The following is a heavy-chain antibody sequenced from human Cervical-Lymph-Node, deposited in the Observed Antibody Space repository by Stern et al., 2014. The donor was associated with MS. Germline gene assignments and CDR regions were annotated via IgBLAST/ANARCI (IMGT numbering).Heavy chain of an antibody. Sequence: VQLVESGAEVKKPGASVTVSCRTSGYTFIDYYIHWVRQAPGQGLEWMGRINLSDGATTYAQKFQGRVTMTMDTSTNTAYMQLGSLTSEDTAVFFCAREGADNDAFDVWGQGTMVTVSS. CDR3: AREGADNDAFDV. V-gene: IGHV1-46*03. J-gene: IGHJ3*01. CDR2: INLSDGAT. CDR1: GYTFIDYY. D-gene: IGHD1-26*01.